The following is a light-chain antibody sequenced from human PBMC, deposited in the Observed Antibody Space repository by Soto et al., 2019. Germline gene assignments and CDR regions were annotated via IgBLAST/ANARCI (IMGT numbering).Light chain of an antibody. J-gene: IGKJ2*01. Sequence: DIQMTQSPSTLSASVGDRVTIACRASQSIDSWLAWYQQKPGKAPKFLIYDASDLESGVPSRFSGSGSWTEFTLTISSLQPDDFATYYCQQYRGKPFTFGQGTKVEIK. CDR3: QQYRGKPFT. CDR2: DAS. V-gene: IGKV1-5*01. CDR1: QSIDSW.